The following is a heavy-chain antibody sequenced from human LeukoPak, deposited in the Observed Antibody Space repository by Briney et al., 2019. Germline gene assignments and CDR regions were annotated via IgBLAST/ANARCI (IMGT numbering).Heavy chain of an antibody. CDR3: AKSNWNYVLDAFDI. J-gene: IGHJ3*02. CDR2: ISGSGDSA. Sequence: GGSLRLSCAASGFTFSSYAMSWVRQAPGKGLEWVATISGSGDSAYHADSVKGRFTISRDNSKNTLYLQMNSLRAEDTAVYYCAKSNWNYVLDAFDIRGQGTMVTVSS. CDR1: GFTFSSYA. V-gene: IGHV3-23*01. D-gene: IGHD1-7*01.